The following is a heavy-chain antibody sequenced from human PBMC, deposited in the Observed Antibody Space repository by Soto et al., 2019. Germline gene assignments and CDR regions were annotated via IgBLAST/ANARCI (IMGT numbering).Heavy chain of an antibody. J-gene: IGHJ4*02. CDR1: GFTFSSYA. V-gene: IGHV3-23*01. D-gene: IGHD2-15*01. Sequence: DVQLLEAGGGLVQHDGSLRLSCAASGFTFSSYAMGWVRQGPGKGLEWVAVVSIGGSTHYADSVRGRFTISRHNSKNTLSWDTNHLRAESTAVSFWWKRPGASGHFDYRGQRGLVTVSS. CDR3: WKRPGASGHFDY. CDR2: VSIGGST.